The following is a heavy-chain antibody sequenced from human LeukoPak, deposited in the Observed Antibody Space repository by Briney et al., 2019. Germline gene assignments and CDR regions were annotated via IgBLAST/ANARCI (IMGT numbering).Heavy chain of an antibody. J-gene: IGHJ6*03. CDR2: INHSGST. Sequence: SETLSLTCTVSGGSISSSSYYWSWIRQPPGKGLEWIGEINHSGSTNYNPSLKSRVTISVDTSKNQFSLKLSSVTAADTAVYYCATTYYYGSEYNYYMDVWGKGTTVTISS. CDR3: ATTYYYGSEYNYYMDV. V-gene: IGHV4-39*07. D-gene: IGHD3-10*01. CDR1: GGSISSSSYY.